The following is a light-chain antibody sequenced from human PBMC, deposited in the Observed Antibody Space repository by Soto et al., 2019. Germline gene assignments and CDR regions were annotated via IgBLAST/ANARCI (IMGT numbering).Light chain of an antibody. Sequence: QSVLTQPPSAAGTPGQRITISCSGGTSNIGSNTVSWYQQVPGTAPKVLISANDQRPSGVPDQFSGSKSGTSASLAISGLQSEDEADYYCAAWDDSLTAWLFGGGTKLTVL. CDR3: AAWDDSLTAWL. J-gene: IGLJ3*02. V-gene: IGLV1-44*01. CDR1: TSNIGSNT. CDR2: AND.